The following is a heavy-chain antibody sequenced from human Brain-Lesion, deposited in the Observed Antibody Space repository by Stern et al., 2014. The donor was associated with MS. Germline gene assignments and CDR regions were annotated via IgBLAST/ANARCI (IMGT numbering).Heavy chain of an antibody. Sequence: QVQLVESGPGLVKPSQTLSLSCTVSGGSISSGGYYWSWIRPPAGKGLEWIGRIFNSGSTRYNPPLKSRGTISKDTANKPFSLRLNSMTAADTAVYYCARGRVVPGFQYYATDVWGQGTTVIVSS. J-gene: IGHJ6*02. V-gene: IGHV4-61*02. CDR3: ARGRVVPGFQYYATDV. D-gene: IGHD2-2*01. CDR1: GGSISSGGYY. CDR2: IFNSGST.